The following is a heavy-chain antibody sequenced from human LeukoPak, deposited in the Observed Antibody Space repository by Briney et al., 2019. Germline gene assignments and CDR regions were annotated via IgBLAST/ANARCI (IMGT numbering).Heavy chain of an antibody. CDR3: ARGSFYYDNRGPGDF. Sequence: SETLSLTCTVYGGSFSGYWSWIRQPPGKGLGWIGEINHGGSTNYNPSLKSRVTISLDTSKSQFSLNLSSVTAADTAVYYCARGSFYYDNRGPGDFWGQGTLVTVSS. D-gene: IGHD3-22*01. CDR1: GGSFSGY. CDR2: INHGGST. V-gene: IGHV4-34*01. J-gene: IGHJ4*02.